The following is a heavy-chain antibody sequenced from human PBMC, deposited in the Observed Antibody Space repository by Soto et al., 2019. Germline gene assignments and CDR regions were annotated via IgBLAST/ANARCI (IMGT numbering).Heavy chain of an antibody. CDR3: ARDSRGFYGDSLVGGFDP. CDR1: GFTFDDYG. CDR2: INWNGGST. D-gene: IGHD4-17*01. J-gene: IGHJ5*02. V-gene: IGHV3-20*01. Sequence: GGSLRLSCAASGFTFDDYGMSWVRQAPGKGLEWVSGINWNGGSTGYAGSVKGRFTISRDNAKNSLYLQMNSLGAEDTALYHCARDSRGFYGDSLVGGFDPWGQGTLVTVSS.